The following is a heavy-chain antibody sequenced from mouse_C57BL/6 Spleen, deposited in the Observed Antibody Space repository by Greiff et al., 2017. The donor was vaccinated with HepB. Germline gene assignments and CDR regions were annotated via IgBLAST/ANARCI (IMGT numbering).Heavy chain of an antibody. D-gene: IGHD3-1*01. CDR3: ARDQGSGAMDY. CDR2: ISDGGSYT. CDR1: GFTFSSYA. Sequence: EVKFEESGGGLVKPGGSLKLSCAASGFTFSSYAMSWVRQTPEKRLEWVATISDGGSYTYYPDNVKGRFTISRDNAKNNLYLQMSHLKSEDTAMYYCARDQGSGAMDYWGQGTSVTVSS. V-gene: IGHV5-4*01. J-gene: IGHJ4*01.